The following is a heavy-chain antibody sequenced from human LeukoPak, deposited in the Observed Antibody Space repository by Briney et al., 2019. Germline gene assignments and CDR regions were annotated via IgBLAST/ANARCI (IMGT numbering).Heavy chain of an antibody. D-gene: IGHD5-12*01. CDR1: GYTFTGYF. Sequence: ASVKVSCKTSGYTFTGYFIHWVRHSPRQGREGMGWINPNTGGTNYAQKFQGRVTMTRDTSTSTVYMELSSLRSEDTAVYYRARGRARMAAFDYWGQGTLVTVSS. CDR2: INPNTGGT. J-gene: IGHJ4*02. CDR3: ARGRARMAAFDY. V-gene: IGHV1-2*02.